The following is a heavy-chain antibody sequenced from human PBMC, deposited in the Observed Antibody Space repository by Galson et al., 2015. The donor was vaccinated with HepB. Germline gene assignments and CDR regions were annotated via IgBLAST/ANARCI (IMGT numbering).Heavy chain of an antibody. CDR1: GFTFSDYY. CDR2: ISASGTYT. J-gene: IGHJ4*02. CDR3: ARVAASDYGDHAHFDY. Sequence: SLRLSCAASGFTFSDYYMTWIRQAPGKGLEWLSYISASGTYTNYADSVKGRFTISRDNAKNSLYLQMNSLRAEDTAVFYCARVAASDYGDHAHFDYWGQGPLVTVSS. D-gene: IGHD4-17*01. V-gene: IGHV3-11*06.